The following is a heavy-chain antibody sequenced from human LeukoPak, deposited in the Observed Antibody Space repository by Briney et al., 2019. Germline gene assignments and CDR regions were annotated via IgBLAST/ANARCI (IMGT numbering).Heavy chain of an antibody. Sequence: PGGSLGLSCAASGFIFSNFAMSWVRQAPGKGLEWVSAITGSGVSTYYADSVKGRFTISRDNSKNALYLQMNSLRAEDTAVYYCAKDQGIVATIGYFDYWGQGTLVTVSS. CDR1: GFIFSNFA. J-gene: IGHJ4*02. CDR3: AKDQGIVATIGYFDY. D-gene: IGHD5-12*01. CDR2: ITGSGVST. V-gene: IGHV3-23*01.